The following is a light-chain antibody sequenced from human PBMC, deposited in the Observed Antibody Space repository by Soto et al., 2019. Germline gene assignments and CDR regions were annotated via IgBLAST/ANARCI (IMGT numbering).Light chain of an antibody. CDR3: QQYNSYSPALT. CDR1: QSISSG. V-gene: IGKV1-5*03. CDR2: KAS. Sequence: DIQMTQSPSTLSASVGDRVTITCRASQSISSGLAWYQQKPGKAPKLLIYKASSLESGVPSRFSCSGSGTEFTLTISSLQPDDFATYYCQQYNSYSPALTFGGGTKVEIK. J-gene: IGKJ4*01.